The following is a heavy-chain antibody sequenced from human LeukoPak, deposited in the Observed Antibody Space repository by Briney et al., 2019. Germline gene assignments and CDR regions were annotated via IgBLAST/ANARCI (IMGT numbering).Heavy chain of an antibody. CDR3: ASREVDTAMVTGSAFDI. CDR1: GGSISSDH. Sequence: SETLSLTCSVSGGSISSDHWNWIRQTPGKGLEWIGCIYYSGRTYYNPSLKSRVTISVDMSKSQFSLRLTSVTAADTAVYYCASREVDTAMVTGSAFDIWGQGTMVTVSS. CDR2: IYYSGRT. D-gene: IGHD5-18*01. V-gene: IGHV4-59*01. J-gene: IGHJ3*02.